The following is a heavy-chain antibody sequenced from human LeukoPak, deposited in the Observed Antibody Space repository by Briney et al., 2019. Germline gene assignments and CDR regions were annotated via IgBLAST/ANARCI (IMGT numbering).Heavy chain of an antibody. J-gene: IGHJ6*02. Sequence: GGSLRLSCAASGFTFSSHAMSWVRQAPGKGLEWVSAISGSGGSTYYADSVKGRFTISRDNSKNTLYLQMNSLRAEDTAVFYCAKGLITSGWPPYGMDVWGQGTTVTVSS. CDR2: ISGSGGST. V-gene: IGHV3-23*01. D-gene: IGHD6-19*01. CDR3: AKGLITSGWPPYGMDV. CDR1: GFTFSSHA.